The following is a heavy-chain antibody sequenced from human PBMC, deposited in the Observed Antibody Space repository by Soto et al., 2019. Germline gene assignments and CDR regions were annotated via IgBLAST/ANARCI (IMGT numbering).Heavy chain of an antibody. Sequence: QVQLVQSGAEVKKPGSSVKVSCKASGGTFSSYAISWVRQAPGQGLEWMGGIIPISGTANYAQKCQGRVTITADKTTRKAYIELRSLRSEDTAVYYCARARRDIVVVVAYKYFDCWGQGTRVAVTS. CDR2: IIPISGTA. D-gene: IGHD2-15*01. CDR3: ARARRDIVVVVAYKYFDC. CDR1: GGTFSSYA. J-gene: IGHJ4*02. V-gene: IGHV1-69*06.